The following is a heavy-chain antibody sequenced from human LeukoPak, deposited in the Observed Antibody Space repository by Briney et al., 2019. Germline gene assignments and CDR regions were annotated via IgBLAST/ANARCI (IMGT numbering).Heavy chain of an antibody. CDR3: ARDCSGSSGYYPPGFDY. V-gene: IGHV4-30-2*01. J-gene: IGHJ4*02. D-gene: IGHD3-22*01. CDR2: IYHSGST. CDR1: GGSISSGGYY. Sequence: SQTLSLTCTVSGGSISSGGYYWSWIRQPPGKGLEWIGYIYHSGSTYYNPSLKSRVTISVDRSKSQFSLKLSSVTAADTAVYYCARDCSGSSGYYPPGFDYWGQGTLVTVSS.